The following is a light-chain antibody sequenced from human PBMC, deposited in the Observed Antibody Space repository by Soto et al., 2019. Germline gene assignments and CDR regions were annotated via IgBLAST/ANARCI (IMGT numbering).Light chain of an antibody. J-gene: IGLJ3*02. CDR3: AAWDDNLNGPL. CDR2: GNT. V-gene: IGLV1-40*01. CDR1: SSNIGSTYD. Sequence: SVLTQPPSVSGAPGQRVTISCTGSSSNIGSTYDVQWYQQLPGTAPKLLIHGNTDRPSGVPDRFSGSKSGTSASLAITGLQADDEADYYCAAWDDNLNGPLFGGGTKLTVL.